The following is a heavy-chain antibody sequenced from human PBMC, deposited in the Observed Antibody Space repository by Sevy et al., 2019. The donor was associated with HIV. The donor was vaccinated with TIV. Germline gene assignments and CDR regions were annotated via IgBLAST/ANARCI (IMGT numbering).Heavy chain of an antibody. J-gene: IGHJ3*02. CDR1: GFTVSSNY. D-gene: IGHD3-22*01. CDR2: IYSGGSK. Sequence: GGSLRLSCAASGFTVSSNYMSWVRQAPGKGLEWVSVIYSGGSKYYADSVKGRITISRDNSKNTLYLQMNSLRAEDTAVYYCARGHYYDSSGYQTNAFDIWGQGTMVTVSS. CDR3: ARGHYYDSSGYQTNAFDI. V-gene: IGHV3-53*01.